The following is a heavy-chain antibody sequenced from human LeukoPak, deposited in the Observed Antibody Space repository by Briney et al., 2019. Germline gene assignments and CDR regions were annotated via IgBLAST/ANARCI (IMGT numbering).Heavy chain of an antibody. CDR3: ARETYYDILTGLLSSYYGMDV. D-gene: IGHD3-9*01. CDR1: GFTFSSYS. Sequence: GGSLRFSCAASGFTFSSYSMNWLRQAPGKGLEWVSSISSSSSYIYYADSVKGRFTISRDNAKNSLYLQMNSLRAEDTAVYYCARETYYDILTGLLSSYYGMDVWGQGTTVTVSS. J-gene: IGHJ6*02. CDR2: ISSSSSYI. V-gene: IGHV3-21*01.